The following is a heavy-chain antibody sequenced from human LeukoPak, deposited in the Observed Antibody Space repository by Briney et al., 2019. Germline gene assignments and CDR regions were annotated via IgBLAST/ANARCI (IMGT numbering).Heavy chain of an antibody. Sequence: GGSLRLSCAASGFTFSIHAMNWVRQAPGKGLEWVSTISGTGGNTHYADSVKGRFTISRDNSKNTLYLQMNSPRAEDTAVYYCAKEKTSAYDFDYWGQGTLVTVSS. J-gene: IGHJ4*02. V-gene: IGHV3-23*01. CDR3: AKEKTSAYDFDY. D-gene: IGHD5-12*01. CDR2: ISGTGGNT. CDR1: GFTFSIHA.